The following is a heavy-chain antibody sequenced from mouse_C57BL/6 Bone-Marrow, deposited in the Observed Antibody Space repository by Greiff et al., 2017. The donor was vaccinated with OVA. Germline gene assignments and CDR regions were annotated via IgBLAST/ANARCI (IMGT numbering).Heavy chain of an antibody. V-gene: IGHV14-2*01. CDR3: ARAAQAPWFAY. J-gene: IGHJ3*01. CDR1: GFNIKDYY. Sequence: VQLQQSGAELVKPGASVKLSCTASGFNIKDYYMHWVKQRTEQGLEWIGRIDPEDGEPKSAPKFQGKANITADTSSNTAYLQLSSLTSEDTAVYYCARAAQAPWFAYWGQGTLVTVSA. CDR2: IDPEDGEP. D-gene: IGHD3-2*02.